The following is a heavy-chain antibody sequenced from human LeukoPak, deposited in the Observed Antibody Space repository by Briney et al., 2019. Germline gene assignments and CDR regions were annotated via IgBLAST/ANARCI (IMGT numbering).Heavy chain of an antibody. D-gene: IGHD6-13*01. Sequence: SETLSLTCTVSGGSISSSSYYWSWIRQPPGKGLEWIGYIYYSGSTNYNPSLKSRVTISVDPSKNQFSLKLSSVTAADTAVYYCARVPQQLVDHYYYYYMDVWGKGTTVTISS. CDR2: IYYSGST. J-gene: IGHJ6*03. V-gene: IGHV4-61*01. CDR3: ARVPQQLVDHYYYYYMDV. CDR1: GGSISSSSYY.